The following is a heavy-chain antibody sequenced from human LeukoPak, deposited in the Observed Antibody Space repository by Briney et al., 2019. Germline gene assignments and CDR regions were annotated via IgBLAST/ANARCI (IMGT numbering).Heavy chain of an antibody. CDR1: GFTFSSYE. V-gene: IGHV3-48*03. CDR2: ISSSGSTI. J-gene: IGHJ4*02. D-gene: IGHD3-10*01. CDR3: AKSIVWGTMVRGASYYFDY. Sequence: GGSLSLSFEASGFTFSSYEMNWVGQPPGKGLNGVTYISSSGSTIYYADSVKGRFTISRDNSTNTLYLQMNSLRAEDTAVYYCAKSIVWGTMVRGASYYFDYWGQGTLVTVSS.